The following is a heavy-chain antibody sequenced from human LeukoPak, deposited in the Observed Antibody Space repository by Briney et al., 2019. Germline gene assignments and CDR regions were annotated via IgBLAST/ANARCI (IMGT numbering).Heavy chain of an antibody. V-gene: IGHV1-18*01. D-gene: IGHD6-13*01. J-gene: IGHJ4*02. CDR2: ISAYNGNT. Sequence: ASVKVSCKASGYTFTSYGISWVRQSPGQGLEWMGWISAYNGNTNYAQKLQGRVTMTTDTSMSTAYMELRSPRSDDTAVYYCARSPYSSSWYRFWGQGTLVTVSS. CDR1: GYTFTSYG. CDR3: ARSPYSSSWYRF.